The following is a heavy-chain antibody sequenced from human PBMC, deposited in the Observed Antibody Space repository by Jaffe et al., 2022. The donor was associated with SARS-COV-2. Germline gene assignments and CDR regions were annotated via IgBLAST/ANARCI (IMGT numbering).Heavy chain of an antibody. CDR3: ARGNPGPRRKITHFDY. D-gene: IGHD3-16*01. CDR2: IYYSGST. V-gene: IGHV4-31*03. J-gene: IGHJ4*02. Sequence: QVQLQESGPGLVKPSQTLSLTCTVSGGSISSGGYYWSWIRQHPGKGLEWIGYIYYSGSTYYNPSLKSRVTISVDTSKNQFSLKLSSVTAADTAVYYCARGNPGPRRKITHFDYWGQGTLVTVSS. CDR1: GGSISSGGYY.